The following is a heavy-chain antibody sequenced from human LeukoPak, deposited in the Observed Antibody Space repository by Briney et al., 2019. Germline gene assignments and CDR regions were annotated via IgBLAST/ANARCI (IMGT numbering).Heavy chain of an antibody. V-gene: IGHV3-30*01. CDR3: AGVRYSSSGYGGDYFDY. CDR2: ISYDGSNK. Sequence: GGSLRLSCAASGFTFSSYAMHWVRQAPGKGLEWVAVISYDGSNKYYADSVKGRFTISRDNSKNTLYLQMNSLRAEDTAVYYCAGVRYSSSGYGGDYFDYWGQGTLVTVSS. CDR1: GFTFSSYA. J-gene: IGHJ4*02. D-gene: IGHD6-13*01.